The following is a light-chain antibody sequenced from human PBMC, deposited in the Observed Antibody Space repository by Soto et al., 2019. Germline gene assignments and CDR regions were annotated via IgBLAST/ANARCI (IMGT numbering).Light chain of an antibody. Sequence: DIVMTQSPAILSVSLGERATLSCLASQSISDNLAWYQQRSGQARRLLIYGASSRATGVPARFSGSGSGTDFTPTISSLQSGDFAIYYCQQYKSWPPLTFGGGTKVE. CDR2: GAS. CDR3: QQYKSWPPLT. V-gene: IGKV3-15*01. J-gene: IGKJ4*01. CDR1: QSISDN.